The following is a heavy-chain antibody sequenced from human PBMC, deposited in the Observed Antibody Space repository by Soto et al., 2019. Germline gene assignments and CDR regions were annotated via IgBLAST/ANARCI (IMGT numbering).Heavy chain of an antibody. Sequence: SETLSLTCAVYGGSFSGYYWSWIRQPPGKGLEWIGEINHSGSTNYNPSLKSRVTISVDTSKNQFSLKLSSVTAADTAVYYCERGRKQWLVSYNWFDPWGQGILVSVSS. CDR3: ERGRKQWLVSYNWFDP. J-gene: IGHJ5*02. CDR2: INHSGST. D-gene: IGHD6-19*01. V-gene: IGHV4-34*01. CDR1: GGSFSGYY.